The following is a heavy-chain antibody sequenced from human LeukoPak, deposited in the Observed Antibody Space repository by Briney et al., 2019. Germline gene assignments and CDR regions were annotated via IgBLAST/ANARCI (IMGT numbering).Heavy chain of an antibody. V-gene: IGHV1-18*01. J-gene: IGHJ4*02. Sequence: ASVKVSCKASGYTFTSYGISWVRQAPGQGLEWVGWISAYNGNTNYAQKLQGRVTMTTDTSTSTAYMELRSLRSDDTAVYYCAREGLPWFGELLSGIYYFDYRGQGTLVTVSS. CDR1: GYTFTSYG. CDR2: ISAYNGNT. CDR3: AREGLPWFGELLSGIYYFDY. D-gene: IGHD3-10*01.